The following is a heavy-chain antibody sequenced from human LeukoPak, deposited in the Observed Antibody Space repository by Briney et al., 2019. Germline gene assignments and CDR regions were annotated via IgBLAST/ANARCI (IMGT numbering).Heavy chain of an antibody. J-gene: IGHJ4*02. CDR1: GYRFTNYW. CDR3: ARRDRYCTGVSCFSNFDY. Sequence: GASLKISSKGSGYRFTNYWVGWVRQMPGKGLEWMGIIYPGDSDTRYSPSFQGQVTISTDQSISTAYLQWSSLKASDNAMYYCARRDRYCTGVSCFSNFDYWGQGTLVTVSS. V-gene: IGHV5-51*01. D-gene: IGHD2-15*01. CDR2: IYPGDSDT.